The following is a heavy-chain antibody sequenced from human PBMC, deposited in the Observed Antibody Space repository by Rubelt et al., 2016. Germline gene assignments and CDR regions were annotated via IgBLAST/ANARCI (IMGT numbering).Heavy chain of an antibody. Sequence: QVQLVQSGAEVKKPGASVKVSCKASGYTFTGYYLHWVRQAPGQGLEWVGRINPNSGGTNYARKFEGRCTMTRDTSITTAYRELSRLRSDDTAVFYCARESSSGWYIDYWGQGTLVTVSS. D-gene: IGHD6-19*01. CDR1: GYTFTGYY. J-gene: IGHJ4*02. CDR3: ARESSSGWYIDY. CDR2: INPNSGGT. V-gene: IGHV1-2*06.